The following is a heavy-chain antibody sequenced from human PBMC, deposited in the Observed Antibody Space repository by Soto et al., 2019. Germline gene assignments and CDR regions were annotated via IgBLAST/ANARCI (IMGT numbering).Heavy chain of an antibody. CDR3: ANLPLYGSGFDC. CDR1: GFTFDDYA. J-gene: IGHJ4*02. CDR2: ISWNGDAT. D-gene: IGHD3-10*01. V-gene: IGHV3-9*01. Sequence: EVQLVESGGGLVQPGGSLRLSCAASGFTFDDYAIHWVRQIPGKGLEWVSGISWNGDATGYADSVKGRFTISRDNAKNSLDLLMDSLKTEDRAMYYCANLPLYGSGFDCWGQGTLVTVSS.